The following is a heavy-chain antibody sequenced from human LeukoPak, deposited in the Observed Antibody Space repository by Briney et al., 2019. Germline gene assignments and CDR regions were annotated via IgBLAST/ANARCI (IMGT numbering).Heavy chain of an antibody. J-gene: IGHJ4*02. V-gene: IGHV4-59*01. CDR3: ARFRDGHNELDY. D-gene: IGHD5-24*01. Sequence: SETLSLTCTVSGGSISSYYWSWIRQPPGKGLEWIGYIYYTGSTNYNPSLKSRVTISVDTSKNQFSLKLSSVTAADTAVYYCARFRDGHNELDYWGQGTLVTVSS. CDR1: GGSISSYY. CDR2: IYYTGST.